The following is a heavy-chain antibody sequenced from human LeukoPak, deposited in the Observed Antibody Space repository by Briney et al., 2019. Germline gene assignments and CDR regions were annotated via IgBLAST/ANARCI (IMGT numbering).Heavy chain of an antibody. Sequence: GGSLRLSCAASGFNFNSYMGWVRQAPEDGLEWVAIINRDGTDIYYVDSVKGRFTISRDNAKSSLFLEMNSLRVEDTGVYYCARGDGRGRSDGATWGPGTLATVSS. J-gene: IGHJ1*01. V-gene: IGHV3-7*01. CDR1: GFNFNSY. D-gene: IGHD6-19*01. CDR3: ARGDGRGRSDGAT. CDR2: INRDGTDI.